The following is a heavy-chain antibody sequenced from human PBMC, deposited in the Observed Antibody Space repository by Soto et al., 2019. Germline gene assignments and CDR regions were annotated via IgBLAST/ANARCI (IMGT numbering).Heavy chain of an antibody. Sequence: QLQLQESGSGLVKPSQTLSLTCAVSGGSISSGGYSWSWIRQPPGKGLEWIGYIYHSGSTYYNPSLKSRVTISVDRSKNQFSLKLSSVTAADTAVYYCASGYYDSSGYYFDYWGQATLVTVSS. CDR3: ASGYYDSSGYYFDY. CDR2: IYHSGST. D-gene: IGHD3-22*01. V-gene: IGHV4-30-2*01. CDR1: GGSISSGGYS. J-gene: IGHJ4*02.